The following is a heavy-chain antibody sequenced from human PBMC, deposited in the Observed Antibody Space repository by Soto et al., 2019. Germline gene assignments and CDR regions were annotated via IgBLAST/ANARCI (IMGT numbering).Heavy chain of an antibody. D-gene: IGHD6-19*01. V-gene: IGHV3-48*02. Sequence: EVQLVESGGGLVQPGGSLRLSCVASGFTFSTDSMNWVRQAPGKGLEWVANISTRGATRYYADSVKGRFTISRDNAKTSLYLQMDSLRNEDTAVYYCARFFGSGFDYWGQGTLVTVSS. CDR3: ARFFGSGFDY. CDR2: ISTRGATR. J-gene: IGHJ4*02. CDR1: GFTFSTDS.